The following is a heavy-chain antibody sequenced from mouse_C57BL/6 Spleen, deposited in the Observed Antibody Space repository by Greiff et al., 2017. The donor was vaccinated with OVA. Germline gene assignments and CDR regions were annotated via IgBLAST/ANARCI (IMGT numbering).Heavy chain of an antibody. CDR1: GYTFTSYW. J-gene: IGHJ2*01. CDR2: IDPSDSYT. V-gene: IGHV1-50*01. D-gene: IGHD1-1*01. CDR3: ARRYGSSYGLLFDY. Sequence: QVQLQQPGAELVKPGASVKLSCKASGYTFTSYWMQWVKQRPGQGLEWIGEIDPSDSYTNYNQKFKGKATLTVDTSSSTAYMQLSSLTSEDSAVYYCARRYGSSYGLLFDYWGQGTTLTVSS.